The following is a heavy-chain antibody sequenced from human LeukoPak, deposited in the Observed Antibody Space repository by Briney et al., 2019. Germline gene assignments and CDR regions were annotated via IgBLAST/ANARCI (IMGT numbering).Heavy chain of an antibody. D-gene: IGHD3-10*01. Sequence: GGSLRLSCAASGFTFSSYGMHWVRQAPGKGLEWVAVISYDGSNKYYADSVKGRFTISRDNSKNTLHLQMNSLRAEDTAVYYCAKGLWFGELLYLDYWGQGTLVTVSS. CDR2: ISYDGSNK. CDR3: AKGLWFGELLYLDY. J-gene: IGHJ4*02. CDR1: GFTFSSYG. V-gene: IGHV3-30*18.